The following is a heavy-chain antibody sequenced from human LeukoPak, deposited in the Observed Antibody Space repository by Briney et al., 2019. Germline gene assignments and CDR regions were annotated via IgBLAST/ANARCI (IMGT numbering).Heavy chain of an antibody. V-gene: IGHV3-7*01. D-gene: IGHD3-10*02. Sequence: GGSLRLSCAASGFTFSTSWMTWVRQAPGKGLEWVANVNEDGSAKYYVDSVKGRFTISRDNAKSSLYLQMNSLRAEDTAVYYCAELGITMIGGVWGKGTTVTISS. J-gene: IGHJ6*04. CDR1: GFTFSTSW. CDR3: AELGITMIGGV. CDR2: VNEDGSAK.